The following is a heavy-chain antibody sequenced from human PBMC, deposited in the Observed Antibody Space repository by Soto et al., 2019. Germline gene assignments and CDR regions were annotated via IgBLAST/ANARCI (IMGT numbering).Heavy chain of an antibody. CDR2: ISYDGRNE. D-gene: IGHD5-18*01. CDR3: ARALSHGGYNYVYGGLDS. Sequence: QVQVVESGGGVVQPGRSLRLSCTASGFTFSSYGMHWARQAPGKGLEWVAVISYDGRNEYYADSVKGRFTISRDNSKYSLYLQMNSLRADDTAVYYCARALSHGGYNYVYGGLDSWGQGTLVSVSS. V-gene: IGHV3-30-3*01. J-gene: IGHJ4*02. CDR1: GFTFSSYG.